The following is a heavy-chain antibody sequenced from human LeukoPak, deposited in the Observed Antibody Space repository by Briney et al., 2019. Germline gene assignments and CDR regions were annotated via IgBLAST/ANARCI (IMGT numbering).Heavy chain of an antibody. V-gene: IGHV3-53*01. CDR2: IYSGGST. D-gene: IGHD1-26*01. J-gene: IGHJ4*02. CDR1: GFTVSSNY. Sequence: GGSLRLSCAASGFTVSSNYMSLVRQAPGKGLEWVSVIYSGGSTYYADSVKGRFTISRDNSKNTLYLQMNSLRAEDTAVYYCARDSVGAGYFDYWGQGTLVTVSS. CDR3: ARDSVGAGYFDY.